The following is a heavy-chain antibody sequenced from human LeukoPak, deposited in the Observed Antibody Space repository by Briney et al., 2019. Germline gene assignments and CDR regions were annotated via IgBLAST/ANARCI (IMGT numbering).Heavy chain of an antibody. J-gene: IGHJ4*02. CDR2: ISAYNGNT. CDR1: GYTFTSYG. V-gene: IGHV1-18*01. D-gene: IGHD6-13*01. Sequence: ASVKVSCKASGYTFTSYGISWVRQAPGQGLEWMGWISAYNGNTNYAQKLQGRVTMTTDTSTSTAYMELRSLRSDDTAVYYCARVEYRRYSSSNGGYWDQGTLVTVSS. CDR3: ARVEYRRYSSSNGGY.